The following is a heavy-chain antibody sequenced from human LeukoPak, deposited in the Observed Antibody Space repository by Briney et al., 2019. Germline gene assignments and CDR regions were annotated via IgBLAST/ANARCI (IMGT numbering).Heavy chain of an antibody. V-gene: IGHV3-21*04. D-gene: IGHD6-19*01. CDR3: AKDQIGIAVAGTWYFDY. CDR1: GFTFSRYS. Sequence: PGGSLRLSCAASGFTFSRYSMNWVRQAPGKGLEWVSSISISSSYIYYADSVKGRFTMSRDNAKNSLYLQMNSLRAEDTAVYYCAKDQIGIAVAGTWYFDYWGQGTLVTVSS. CDR2: ISISSSYI. J-gene: IGHJ4*02.